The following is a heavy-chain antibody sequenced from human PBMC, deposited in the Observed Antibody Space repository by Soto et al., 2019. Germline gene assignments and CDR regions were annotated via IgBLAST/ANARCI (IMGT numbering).Heavy chain of an antibody. CDR3: ARDLHALFGVVTPITFDY. V-gene: IGHV3-11*01. D-gene: IGHD3-3*01. Sequence: PGGSLRLSCAASGFTFSDYYMSWIRQAPGKGLEWVSYISSSGSTIYYADSVKGRFTISRDNAKNSLYLQMNSLRAEDTAVYYCARDLHALFGVVTPITFDYWGQGTLVTVSS. CDR2: ISSSGSTI. CDR1: GFTFSDYY. J-gene: IGHJ4*02.